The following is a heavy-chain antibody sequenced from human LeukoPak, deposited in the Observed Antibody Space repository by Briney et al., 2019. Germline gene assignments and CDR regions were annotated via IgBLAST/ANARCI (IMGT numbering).Heavy chain of an antibody. J-gene: IGHJ5*02. D-gene: IGHD3/OR15-3a*01. CDR2: IYYRGNT. CDR1: AGSISSSDYY. CDR3: ARIRTGSGHFDP. Sequence: SETLSLTCTVSAGSISSSDYYWVWIRQPPGKGLEWIAMIYYRGNTYYNPSLKSRVTISIDTSKNQFSLKLTSVTAADTAVYYCARIRTGSGHFDPWGQGTLVTVSS. V-gene: IGHV4-39*01.